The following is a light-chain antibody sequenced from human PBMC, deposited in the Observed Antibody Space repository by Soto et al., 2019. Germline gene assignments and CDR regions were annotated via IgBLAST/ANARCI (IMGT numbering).Light chain of an antibody. CDR3: LQDYNYPWK. Sequence: IQMTQSPSSLSESVGGSGTITFLASQIISSYLNWYQQKPGKAPKLLIYAASTLQSGVPSRFSGSGSGTGFTLTISSLQPEDCATYYCLQDYNYPWKCGQGTKG. V-gene: IGKV1-6*01. J-gene: IGKJ1*01. CDR2: AAS. CDR1: QIISSY.